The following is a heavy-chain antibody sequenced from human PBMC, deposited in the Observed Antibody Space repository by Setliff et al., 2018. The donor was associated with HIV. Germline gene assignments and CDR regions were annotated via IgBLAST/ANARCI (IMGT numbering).Heavy chain of an antibody. J-gene: IGHJ4*02. Sequence: PSETLSLTCTVSGGSISSAGYYWNWIRQSPGKGLEWIGYIFDSGTTKYNPSVTSRVTISVDASKNQFFLQLISVTAADTAVYYCARQGGYNSPLMVWGQGKLVTVSS. CDR2: IFDSGTT. V-gene: IGHV4-61*08. D-gene: IGHD3-10*01. CDR3: ARQGGYNSPLMV. CDR1: GGSISSAGYY.